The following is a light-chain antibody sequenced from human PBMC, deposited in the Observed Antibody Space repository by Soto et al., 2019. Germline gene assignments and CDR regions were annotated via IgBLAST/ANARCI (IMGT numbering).Light chain of an antibody. CDR2: GAS. CDR3: QQYGSSSWT. CDR1: LSISSSY. V-gene: IGKV3-20*01. Sequence: EIVLTQSPGTLSLSPGKRATLSCRASLSISSSYLAWYQQRPGQAPRLLIYGASSRATGIPDRFSGSGSGTEFTLTISRLESEDFAVYYCQQYGSSSWTFGQGTKVEIK. J-gene: IGKJ1*01.